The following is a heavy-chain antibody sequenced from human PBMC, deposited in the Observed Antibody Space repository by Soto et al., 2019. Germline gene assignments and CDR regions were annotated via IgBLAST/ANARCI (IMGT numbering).Heavy chain of an antibody. J-gene: IGHJ4*02. D-gene: IGHD6-25*01. CDR1: GYTFATYD. V-gene: IGHV1-8*01. CDR2: MNPNTGNT. Sequence: QVQLVQSGAEVKKPGASVKVSCKASGYTFATYDFAWVRQATGQGLEWMGWMNPNTGNTGYAQAFPGRVTMTRNTSITTAYMELSSLRSEDTAVYFCARRKERSGPYYLDYWGQGTLVTVSS. CDR3: ARRKERSGPYYLDY.